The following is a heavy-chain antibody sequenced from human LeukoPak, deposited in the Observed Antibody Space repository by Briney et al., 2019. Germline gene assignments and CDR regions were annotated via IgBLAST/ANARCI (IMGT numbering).Heavy chain of an antibody. D-gene: IGHD1-14*01. Sequence: GSLRLSCAASGFTFSSYEMNWVRQAPGKGLEWVSYISSSSSSIYYADAVKGRFTISRDNAKNSLYLQMNSLRAEDTAVYYCARVYRRYFDYWGQGTLVTVSS. CDR2: ISSSSSSI. J-gene: IGHJ4*02. V-gene: IGHV3-48*01. CDR1: GFTFSSYE. CDR3: ARVYRRYFDY.